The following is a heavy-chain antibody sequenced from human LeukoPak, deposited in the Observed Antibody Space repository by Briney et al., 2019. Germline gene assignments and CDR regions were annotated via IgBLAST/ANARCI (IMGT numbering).Heavy chain of an antibody. V-gene: IGHV3-23*01. D-gene: IGHD1-14*01. CDR3: AKVSGGGLYYDGMDV. J-gene: IGHJ6*02. CDR1: GFTFSNYA. CDR2: ITASGSST. Sequence: PGGSLRLSCAASGFTFSNYAMSWVRQAPGKGLEWVSGITASGSSTYYADSVKGHFTISRDNSKNTLCLQTNSLRAEDTAVYYCAKVSGGGLYYDGMDVWGQGTTVTVSS.